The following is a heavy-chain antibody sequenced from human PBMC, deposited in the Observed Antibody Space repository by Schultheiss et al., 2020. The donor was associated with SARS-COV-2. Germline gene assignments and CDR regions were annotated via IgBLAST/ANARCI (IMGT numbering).Heavy chain of an antibody. J-gene: IGHJ6*02. CDR3: ATGSSAYSYGFGSHDFFYGMDV. Sequence: GESLKISCAASGFTFSAYSMTWIRQAPGKGLEWVSFISRGGATIYYADSVKGRFTISRDNAKNSVYLQMNRLRAEDTARYYCATGSSAYSYGFGSHDFFYGMDVWGQGTTVTVSS. CDR1: GFTFSAYS. V-gene: IGHV3-11*01. CDR2: ISRGGATI. D-gene: IGHD5-18*01.